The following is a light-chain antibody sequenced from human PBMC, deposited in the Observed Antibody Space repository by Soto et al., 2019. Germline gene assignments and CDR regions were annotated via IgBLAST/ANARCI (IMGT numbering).Light chain of an antibody. CDR1: SGDVGGYTY. CDR2: EVS. Sequence: QSVLTQPPSASESPGQSVTISCTGVSGDVGGYTYVSWYQHYAGKAPKLLIYEVSKRPQGVPDRFTGSKSGDTASLTVSGLQPDDEADYYCSSSGGRNGFVVFGGGTKVTVL. J-gene: IGLJ2*01. CDR3: SSSGGRNGFVV. V-gene: IGLV2-8*01.